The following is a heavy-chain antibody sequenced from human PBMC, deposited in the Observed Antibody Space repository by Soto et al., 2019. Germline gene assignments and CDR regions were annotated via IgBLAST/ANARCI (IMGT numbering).Heavy chain of an antibody. Sequence: SETLSLTCTVSGDSISTYYWTWIRQPPGKGLEWIGYIYNSATTKYNPSLKSRVTISVDTSKNQFSLKLSSVTTADTAVYYCARGRFDFIWGTPAPYLDYWGQGALVTVSS. D-gene: IGHD3-16*01. CDR1: GDSISTYY. V-gene: IGHV4-59*01. CDR2: IYNSATT. J-gene: IGHJ4*02. CDR3: ARGRFDFIWGTPAPYLDY.